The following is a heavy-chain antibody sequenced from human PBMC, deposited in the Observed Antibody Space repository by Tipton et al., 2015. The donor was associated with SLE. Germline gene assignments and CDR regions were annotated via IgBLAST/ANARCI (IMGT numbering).Heavy chain of an antibody. D-gene: IGHD4-17*01. Sequence: TLSLTCTVSDDSITTDYWTWIRQPPGKGLEYIGYVSYSGVTNSNPSLQSRVTMSIDASKKQVSLKLSSVTAADTAVYYCATLVGDYESGDYGMDVWGQGTSVTVSS. CDR1: DDSITTDY. CDR2: VSYSGVT. V-gene: IGHV4-59*12. CDR3: ATLVGDYESGDYGMDV. J-gene: IGHJ6*02.